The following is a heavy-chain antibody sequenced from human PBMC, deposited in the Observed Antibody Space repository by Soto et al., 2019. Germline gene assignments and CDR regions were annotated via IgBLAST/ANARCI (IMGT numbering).Heavy chain of an antibody. CDR3: ARGWWAHFDY. D-gene: IGHD2-15*01. J-gene: IGHJ4*02. V-gene: IGHV3-66*01. CDR1: GFTVSSNY. CDR2: IYSGVST. Sequence: EVQLVESGGGLVQPGGSLRLSCAASGFTVSSNYMNWVRQAPGKGLEWVSVIYSGVSTYYADSVKGRFTISRDKSKNTLYLQMNTLRAEDTAVYYCARGWWAHFDYWGQGTLVTVSS.